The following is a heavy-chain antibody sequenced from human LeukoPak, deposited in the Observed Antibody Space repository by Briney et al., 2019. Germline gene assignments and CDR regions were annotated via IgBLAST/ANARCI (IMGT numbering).Heavy chain of an antibody. CDR1: GGSFSGYY. CDR3: GSRRTAMFGVIKGPIDY. J-gene: IGHJ4*02. D-gene: IGHD3-3*01. CDR2: VNHYGRT. V-gene: IGHV4-34*01. Sequence: PSETLSLTCAVYGGSFSGYYWSWIRQPPGKGLEWIGEVNHYGRTNTNPSLKSRVSISFDTSKNQFSLKLTSVTAADTAVYYCGSRRTAMFGVIKGPIDYWGQGTLVTVSS.